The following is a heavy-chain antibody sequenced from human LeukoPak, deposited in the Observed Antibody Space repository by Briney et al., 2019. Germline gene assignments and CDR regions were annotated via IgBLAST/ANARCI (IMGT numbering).Heavy chain of an antibody. Sequence: PGGSLRLSCAASGFTFSSYAMSWVRQAPGKGLDWVSLISGSGGSTYYADSVKGRFTISRDSSKNTLYLQMNSLRAEDTAVYYCARSVGGSHRQPAGYWGQGTLVTVSS. CDR1: GFTFSSYA. CDR3: ARSVGGSHRQPAGY. V-gene: IGHV3-23*01. J-gene: IGHJ4*02. CDR2: ISGSGGST. D-gene: IGHD3-16*02.